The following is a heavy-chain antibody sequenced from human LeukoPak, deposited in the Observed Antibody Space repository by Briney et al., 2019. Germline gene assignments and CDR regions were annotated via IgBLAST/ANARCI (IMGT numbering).Heavy chain of an antibody. V-gene: IGHV3-23*01. D-gene: IGHD1-14*01. J-gene: IGHJ6*02. CDR3: GKDLKSSSIRDAMDV. CDR1: GFTFSSYA. Sequence: PGGSLRLSCAASGFTFSSYAMSWVRQAPGKGLEWVSGISGSGGTIYYADSVKGRFTISRDSSKNTLYLEMNSLRAEDTAVYYCGKDLKSSSIRDAMDVWGQGTTVTVSS. CDR2: ISGSGGTI.